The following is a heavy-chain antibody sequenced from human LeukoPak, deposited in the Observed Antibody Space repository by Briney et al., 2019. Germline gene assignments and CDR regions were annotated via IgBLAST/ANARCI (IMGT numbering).Heavy chain of an antibody. D-gene: IGHD4-17*01. CDR2: IRGSGDDST. V-gene: IGHV3-23*01. CDR1: GFA. J-gene: IGHJ4*02. Sequence: GGSLRLSCTASGFAMSWVRQAPGRGLEWVASIRGSGDDSTYYADSVKGRFIISRDHFKNTLYLQMDSLRAEDSAVYYCANRVGLRYYYFDYWGQGTLVTASS. CDR3: ANRVGLRYYYFDY.